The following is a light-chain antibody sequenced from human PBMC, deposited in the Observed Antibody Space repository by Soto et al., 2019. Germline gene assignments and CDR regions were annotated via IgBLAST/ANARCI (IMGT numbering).Light chain of an antibody. Sequence: DTVLTQSPATLSVSQGERATLSCRASQNIKTNLAWYQHKPGQAPRLLIYGAFTGATGVPARFSGSGSGTEFTLTISSLQSEDFATYYRQQYNSWPRTFGQGTKVEI. J-gene: IGKJ1*01. CDR1: QNIKTN. V-gene: IGKV3-15*01. CDR2: GAF. CDR3: QQYNSWPRT.